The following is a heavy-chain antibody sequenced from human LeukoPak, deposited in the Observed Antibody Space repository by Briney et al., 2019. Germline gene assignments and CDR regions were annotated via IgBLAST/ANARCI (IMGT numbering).Heavy chain of an antibody. D-gene: IGHD3-9*01. CDR2: ISAYNGNA. CDR1: GYTFTSYG. J-gene: IGHJ4*02. CDR3: VRYFDWPRPFDY. V-gene: IGHV1-18*04. Sequence: GASAKVSCKASGYTFTSYGISWVRQAPGQGLEWMGWISAYNGNANYAQNLQGRVTMTTDTSTSTAYMELRSLRSDDTAVYYCVRYFDWPRPFDYWGQGTLVTVSS.